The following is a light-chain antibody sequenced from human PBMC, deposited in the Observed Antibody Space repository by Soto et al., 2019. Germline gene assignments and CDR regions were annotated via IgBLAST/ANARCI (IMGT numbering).Light chain of an antibody. CDR2: DVS. Sequence: QAASLSGAPGQSISLSCPGTSSDVGGYNYVSWYQQHPGKAPKLMIYDVSNRPSGVSNRFSGSKSGNTASLTISGLQAEDEADYYCSSYTRSSTLYVFGTGTKVTVL. J-gene: IGLJ1*01. V-gene: IGLV2-14*01. CDR1: SSDVGGYNY. CDR3: SSYTRSSTLYV.